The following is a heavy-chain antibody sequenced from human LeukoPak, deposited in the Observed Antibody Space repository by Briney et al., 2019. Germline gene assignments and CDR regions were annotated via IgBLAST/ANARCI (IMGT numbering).Heavy chain of an antibody. V-gene: IGHV3-9*01. CDR1: GFTFSSYG. J-gene: IGHJ4*02. Sequence: GGSLRLSCAASGFTFSSYGMHWVRQAPGKGLEWVSGISWNSGSIGYADSVKGRFTISRDNAKNSLYLQMNSLRAEDTAVYYCARDTHHYGSGSPFDYWGQGTLVTVSS. CDR2: ISWNSGSI. CDR3: ARDTHHYGSGSPFDY. D-gene: IGHD3-10*01.